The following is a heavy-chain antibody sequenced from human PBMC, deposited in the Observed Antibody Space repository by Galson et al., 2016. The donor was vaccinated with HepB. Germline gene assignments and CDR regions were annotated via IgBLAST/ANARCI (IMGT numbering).Heavy chain of an antibody. J-gene: IGHJ3*02. CDR2: IKQDSSEK. V-gene: IGHV3-7*05. CDR3: ARERFCSSATCYVGDAFHI. CDR1: GFTFSTYY. D-gene: IGHD2-2*01. Sequence: SLRLSCAASGFTFSTYYMTWVRQPPGKGLEWVAGIKQDSSEKYYVDSVKGRFTISRDNAKNSLYVQMDSLRAEDTAVYFCARERFCSSATCYVGDAFHIGGQGTMVTVSS.